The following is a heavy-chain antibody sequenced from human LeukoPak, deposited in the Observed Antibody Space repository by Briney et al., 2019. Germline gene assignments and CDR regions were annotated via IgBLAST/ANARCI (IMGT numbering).Heavy chain of an antibody. CDR3: ARDFPVTSNWFDP. CDR1: GGTFSSYA. V-gene: IGHV1-18*01. CDR2: ISAYNGNT. D-gene: IGHD4-17*01. Sequence: GASVKVSCKASGGTFSSYAISWVRQAPGQGLEWMGWISAYNGNTNYAQKLQGRVTMTTDTSTSTAYMELRSLRSDDTAVYYCARDFPVTSNWFDPWGQGTLVTVSS. J-gene: IGHJ5*02.